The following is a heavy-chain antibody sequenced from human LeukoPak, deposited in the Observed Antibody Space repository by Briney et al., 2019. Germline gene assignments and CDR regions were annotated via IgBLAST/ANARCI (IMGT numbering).Heavy chain of an antibody. CDR1: GGSISTSSYY. J-gene: IGHJ3*02. CDR3: ARDGYDYDSSGYTIGGDAFDI. D-gene: IGHD3-22*01. CDR2: IFYSGST. V-gene: IGHV4-39*07. Sequence: SETLSLTCTVSGGSISTSSYYWGWVRQPPGKGLEWIGNIFYSGSTYYSPSLKSRVTISLDTSRNQFSLKLNSVTAADTAVYYCARDGYDYDSSGYTIGGDAFDIWGQGTMVTVSS.